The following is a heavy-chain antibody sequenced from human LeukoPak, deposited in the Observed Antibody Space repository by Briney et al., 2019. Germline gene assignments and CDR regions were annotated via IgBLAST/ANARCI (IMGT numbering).Heavy chain of an antibody. Sequence: PSETLSLTCAVSGGSINSYYWSWIRQPAGKGLEWIGRIFSSGNTIYNPSLQSRVTMSVDTSKNQFSLKLSSVTAADTAVYYCARRRGSDYGDYWKWFDPWGQGTLVTVSS. V-gene: IGHV4-59*10. CDR3: ARRRGSDYGDYWKWFDP. J-gene: IGHJ5*02. D-gene: IGHD4-17*01. CDR2: IFSSGNT. CDR1: GGSINSYY.